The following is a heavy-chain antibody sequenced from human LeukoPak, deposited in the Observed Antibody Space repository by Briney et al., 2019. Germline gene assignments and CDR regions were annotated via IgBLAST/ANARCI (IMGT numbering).Heavy chain of an antibody. CDR3: ARGQQLASN. CDR2: INPNSGGT. V-gene: IGHV1-2*02. J-gene: IGHJ4*02. CDR1: GYTFTGYY. D-gene: IGHD6-13*01. Sequence: ASVKVSCKASGYTFTGYYIYWVRQAPGQGLEWMGWINPNSGGTNYAQKFEGRVTMTREMSISTAYMELSRLRSDDTAVYYCARGQQLASNWGQGTLVTVSS.